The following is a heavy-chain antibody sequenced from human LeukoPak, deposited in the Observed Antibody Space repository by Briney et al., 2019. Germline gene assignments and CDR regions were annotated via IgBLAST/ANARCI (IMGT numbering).Heavy chain of an antibody. CDR3: AREVVAAAGTVDY. Sequence: SETLSLTCTVSGDSISSYYWSWIRQPLGKGLEWIGYIHYSGSTNYNPSLKSRVTISVDTSKNQFSLILSSVTTADTAVYYCAREVVAAAGTVDYWGQGTLVTVSS. D-gene: IGHD6-13*01. V-gene: IGHV4-59*01. CDR1: GDSISSYY. CDR2: IHYSGST. J-gene: IGHJ4*02.